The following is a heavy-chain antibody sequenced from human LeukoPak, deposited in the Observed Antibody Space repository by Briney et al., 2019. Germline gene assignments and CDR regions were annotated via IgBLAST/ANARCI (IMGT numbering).Heavy chain of an antibody. J-gene: IGHJ4*02. CDR2: ISSSSSYI. V-gene: IGHV3-21*01. CDR1: GFTFSSYS. CDR3: ARDAVRYCSSTSCYCDY. D-gene: IGHD2-2*01. Sequence: PGGSLRLSCAASGFTFSSYSMNWVRQAPGKGLEWVSSISSSSSYIYYADSVKGRFTISRDNAKNSLYLQMNSLRAEDTAVYYCARDAVRYCSSTSCYCDYWGQGTLVTVSS.